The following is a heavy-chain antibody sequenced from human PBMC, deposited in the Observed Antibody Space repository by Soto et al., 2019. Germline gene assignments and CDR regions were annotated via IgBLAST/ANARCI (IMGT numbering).Heavy chain of an antibody. CDR2: IYYSGST. D-gene: IGHD2-2*01. CDR1: GGSISSYY. V-gene: IGHV4-59*08. CDR3: ARQQYCGSSTCYDSLYYQYMDV. J-gene: IGHJ6*03. Sequence: PSETLSLTCTVSGGSISSYYWSWIRQPPGKGLEWIGYIYYSGSTFYNPSLRSRVTISVDTTNNQFSLRLSSVTAADTAVYFYARQQYCGSSTCYDSLYYQYMDVWGKGTMVTVSS.